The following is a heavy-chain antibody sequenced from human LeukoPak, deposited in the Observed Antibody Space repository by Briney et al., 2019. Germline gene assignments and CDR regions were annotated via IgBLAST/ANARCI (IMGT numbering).Heavy chain of an antibody. Sequence: ASVKVSCTASGYTFTSYYMHWVRQAPGQGLEWLGIINPSGGSTTYAQKFQGRVTMTRDTSTSTVYMELSSLRSEDTAVYYCARGSRGYFDYWGQGTLVTVSS. J-gene: IGHJ4*02. CDR1: GYTFTSYY. V-gene: IGHV1-46*01. CDR3: ARGSRGYFDY. CDR2: INPSGGST. D-gene: IGHD3-22*01.